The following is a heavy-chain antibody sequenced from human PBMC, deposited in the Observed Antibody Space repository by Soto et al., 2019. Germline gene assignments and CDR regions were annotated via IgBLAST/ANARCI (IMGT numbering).Heavy chain of an antibody. J-gene: IGHJ4*02. CDR3: ARSISGYSSSWQDY. CDR1: GGSISSGDYY. V-gene: IGHV4-30-4*01. CDR2: IYYSGST. Sequence: PSETLSLTGTVSGGSISSGDYYWSWIRQPPGKGLEWIGYIYYSGSTYYNPSLKSRVTISVDTSKNQFSLKLSSVTAADTAVYYCARSISGYSSSWQDYWGQGTLVTVSS. D-gene: IGHD6-13*01.